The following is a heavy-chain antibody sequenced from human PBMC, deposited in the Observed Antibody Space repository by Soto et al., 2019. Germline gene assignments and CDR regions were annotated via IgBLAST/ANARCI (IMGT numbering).Heavy chain of an antibody. CDR1: GGSIRSYY. CDR2: IYYSEST. J-gene: IGHJ4*02. V-gene: IGHV4-59*01. Sequence: QVQLQESGPGLVKPSETLSLTCTVSGGSIRSYYWSWIRQPPGKGLEWIGYIYYSESTNYNPSLKSRVTISVDTSKNQFSLKLSSVTAADTAVYYCARRYGYSFDYWGQGTLVTVSS. CDR3: ARRYGYSFDY. D-gene: IGHD5-18*01.